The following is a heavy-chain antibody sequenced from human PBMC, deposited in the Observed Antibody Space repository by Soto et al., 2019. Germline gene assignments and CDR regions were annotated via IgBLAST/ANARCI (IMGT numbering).Heavy chain of an antibody. V-gene: IGHV3-21*01. CDR3: ARAMDYYDSSGYYYPWGAYYYGMDV. CDR1: GFIFSSYG. Sequence: TGGSLRLSCAASGFIFSSYGMHWVRQAPGKGLEWVSSISSSSSYIYYADSVKGRFTISRDNAKNSLYLQMNSLRAEDTAVYYCARAMDYYDSSGYYYPWGAYYYGMDVWGQGTTVTVSS. CDR2: ISSSSSYI. J-gene: IGHJ6*02. D-gene: IGHD3-22*01.